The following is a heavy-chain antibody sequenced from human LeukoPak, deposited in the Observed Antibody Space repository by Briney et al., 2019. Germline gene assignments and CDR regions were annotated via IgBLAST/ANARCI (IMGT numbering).Heavy chain of an antibody. CDR2: IYYSGST. Sequence: PSETLSLTCTVSGGSISSSSYYWGWIRQPPGKGLEWIGSIYYSGSTYYNPSLKSRVTISVDTSKNQFSLKLSSVTAADTAVYYCARDYGGKPGYWGQGTLVTVSS. CDR1: GGSISSSSYY. D-gene: IGHD4-23*01. V-gene: IGHV4-39*07. CDR3: ARDYGGKPGY. J-gene: IGHJ4*02.